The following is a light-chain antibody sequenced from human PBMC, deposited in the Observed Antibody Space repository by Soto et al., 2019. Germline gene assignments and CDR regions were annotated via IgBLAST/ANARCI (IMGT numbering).Light chain of an antibody. J-gene: IGKJ4*01. CDR1: QDISNY. CDR3: QQYDNPPPL. CDR2: AAS. V-gene: IGKV1-33*01. Sequence: DIQMTQSPSSLSASVGDRVTITCQASQDISNYLNWYQQKPGKAPKLLIYAASNLETGVPSRFSGSGSGTDFTFTISSLQPEDIATYYCQQYDNPPPLFGGGTKVEIK.